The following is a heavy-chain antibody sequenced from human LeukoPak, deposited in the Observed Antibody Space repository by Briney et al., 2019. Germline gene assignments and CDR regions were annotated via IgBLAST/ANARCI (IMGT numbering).Heavy chain of an antibody. CDR3: ATTLRNHPP. CDR2: INPNSGDT. D-gene: IGHD5-12*01. CDR1: GYTFTGYY. V-gene: IGHV1-2*02. Sequence: ASVKVSCKASGYTFTGYYLHWVRQAPGQGLEWMGWINPNSGDTDYAQNFQGRVTMTRDTSISTAHMELSSLTSEDTAVYYCATTLRNHPPWGQGTLVTVSS. J-gene: IGHJ5*02.